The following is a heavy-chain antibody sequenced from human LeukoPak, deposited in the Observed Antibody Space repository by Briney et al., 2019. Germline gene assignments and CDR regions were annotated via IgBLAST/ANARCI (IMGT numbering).Heavy chain of an antibody. CDR2: IRYDGSNK. Sequence: PGGSLRLSCAASGFTFSSYGMHWVRQAPGKGLEWVAFIRYDGSNKYYADSVKGRFTISRNNSKNTLYLQMNSLRAEDTAVYYCATRIVGATGPFDYWGQGTLVTVSS. CDR3: ATRIVGATGPFDY. J-gene: IGHJ4*02. CDR1: GFTFSSYG. V-gene: IGHV3-30*02. D-gene: IGHD1-26*01.